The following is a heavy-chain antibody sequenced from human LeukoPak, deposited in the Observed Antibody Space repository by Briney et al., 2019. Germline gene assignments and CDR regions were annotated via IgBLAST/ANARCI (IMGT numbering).Heavy chain of an antibody. V-gene: IGHV4-39*07. J-gene: IGHJ6*03. CDR3: ARGLRGVIYVYYYYMDV. CDR2: ISPSGSS. D-gene: IGHD3-16*02. Sequence: PSETLSLTCTVSGGSISSSSHYWGWIRQPPGEGLEWIGSISPSGSSVYNPSLKSRVAISVDTSKNQFSLRLSSVTAADTAVYYCARGLRGVIYVYYYYMDVWGKGTTVTVSS. CDR1: GGSISSSSHY.